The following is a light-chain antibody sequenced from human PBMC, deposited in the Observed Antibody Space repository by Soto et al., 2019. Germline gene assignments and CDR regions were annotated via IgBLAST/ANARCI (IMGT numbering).Light chain of an antibody. CDR1: QSISNSY. CDR2: AAS. V-gene: IGKV3-20*01. CDR3: QQYGSSPRT. J-gene: IGKJ1*01. Sequence: EIVLTQSPGTLSLSPGERATLSCRASQSISNSYLAWHQQKPGQAPRLLIYAASNRATGIPDRFSGSGSGTDFTITINRLEPEDFAVYYCQQYGSSPRTFGQGTKVEIK.